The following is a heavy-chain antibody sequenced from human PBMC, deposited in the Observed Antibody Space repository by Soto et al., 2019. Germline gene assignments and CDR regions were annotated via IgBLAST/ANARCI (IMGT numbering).Heavy chain of an antibody. CDR1: GVTFWSYS. CDR2: ISSSSSYI. Sequence: LARAASGVTFWSYSIDVVLQATGKGLEWVSSISSSSSYIYYADSVKGRFTISRDNAKNSLYLQMNSLRAEDTAVYYCARALYYYDSSGYYGSWGQGTLVTVSS. V-gene: IGHV3-21*01. D-gene: IGHD3-22*01. CDR3: ARALYYYDSSGYYGS. J-gene: IGHJ5*02.